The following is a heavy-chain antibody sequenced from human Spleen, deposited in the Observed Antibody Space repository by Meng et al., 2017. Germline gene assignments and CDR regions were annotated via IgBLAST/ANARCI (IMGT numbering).Heavy chain of an antibody. D-gene: IGHD3-10*01. V-gene: IGHV4-34*01. Sequence: SETLSLTCAVYGGSFSGYYWSWIRQPPGKGLEWIGETNHSGNTNYNPSLKSRVTRTVDTSKNRFSLKLNSMTAADAAVYHWSRGGITMVRGVIITKSYWFDPWGQGTLVTVSS. CDR2: TNHSGNT. CDR3: SRGGITMVRGVIITKSYWFDP. J-gene: IGHJ5*02. CDR1: GGSFSGYY.